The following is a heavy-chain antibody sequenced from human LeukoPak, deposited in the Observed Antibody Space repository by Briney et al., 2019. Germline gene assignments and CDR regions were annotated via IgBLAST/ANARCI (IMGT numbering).Heavy chain of an antibody. J-gene: IGHJ5*02. V-gene: IGHV4-34*01. CDR3: ARVADRRSIAAARYNWFDP. D-gene: IGHD6-13*01. CDR2: INHSGST. CDR1: GGSISSYY. Sequence: SETLSLTCTVSGGSISSYYWSWIRQPPGKGLEWIGEINHSGSTNYNPSLKSRVTISVDTSKNQFSLKLSSVTAADTAVYYCARVADRRSIAAARYNWFDPWGQGTLVTVSS.